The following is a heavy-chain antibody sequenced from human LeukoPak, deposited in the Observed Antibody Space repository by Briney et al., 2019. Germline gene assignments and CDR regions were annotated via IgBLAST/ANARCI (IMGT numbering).Heavy chain of an antibody. CDR1: GGSISSYY. Sequence: PSETLSLTCTVSGGSISSYYWSWIRQPPGKGLERIGYIYYSGSTNYNPSLKSRVTISVDTSKNQFSLKLSSVTAADTAVYYCARDDPSYSSGFDYWGQGTLVTVSS. D-gene: IGHD6-19*01. CDR3: ARDDPSYSSGFDY. V-gene: IGHV4-59*01. CDR2: IYYSGST. J-gene: IGHJ4*02.